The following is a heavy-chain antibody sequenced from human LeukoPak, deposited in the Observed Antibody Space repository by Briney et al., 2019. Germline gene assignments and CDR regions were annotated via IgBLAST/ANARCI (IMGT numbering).Heavy chain of an antibody. CDR1: GFTFRTYW. CDR3: ARDTLGEGEDANYAVYYFDY. V-gene: IGHV3-7*01. J-gene: IGHJ4*02. Sequence: GGSLRLSCAASGFTFRTYWMSWVRQAPGKGLEWVANIKQDGNEKYYVDSVKGRFTISRDNAKNSLDLQMNSRRAEDTAVYYCARDTLGEGEDANYAVYYFDYWGQGTPVTVSS. CDR2: IKQDGNEK. D-gene: IGHD4/OR15-4a*01.